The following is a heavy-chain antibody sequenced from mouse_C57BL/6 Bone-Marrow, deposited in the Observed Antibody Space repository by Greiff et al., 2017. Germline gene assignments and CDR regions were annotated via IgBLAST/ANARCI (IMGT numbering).Heavy chain of an antibody. Sequence: QVQLQQPGAELVKPGASVKLSCKASGYTFTSYWMHWVKQRPGRGLEWIGRIDPYSGGTKYNEKFKSKATLTVDKPSSTAYMQLSSLTSEDSAVYYCARGGLRRAYYAMDYWGQGTSVTVSS. CDR2: IDPYSGGT. J-gene: IGHJ4*01. D-gene: IGHD2-2*01. CDR1: GYTFTSYW. V-gene: IGHV1-72*01. CDR3: ARGGLRRAYYAMDY.